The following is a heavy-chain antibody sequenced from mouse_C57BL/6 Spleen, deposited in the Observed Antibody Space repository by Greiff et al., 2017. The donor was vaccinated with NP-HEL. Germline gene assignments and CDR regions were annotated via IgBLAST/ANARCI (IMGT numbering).Heavy chain of an antibody. D-gene: IGHD4-1*01. J-gene: IGHJ3*01. CDR3: ARPNWSWFAY. CDR2: INPNNGGT. Sequence: EVQLQQSGPELVKPGASVKISCKASGYTFTDYYMNWVKQSHGKSLEWIGDINPNNGGTSYNQKFKGKATLTVDKSSSTAYMELRSLTSEDSAVYYCARPNWSWFAYWGQGTLVTVSA. V-gene: IGHV1-26*01. CDR1: GYTFTDYY.